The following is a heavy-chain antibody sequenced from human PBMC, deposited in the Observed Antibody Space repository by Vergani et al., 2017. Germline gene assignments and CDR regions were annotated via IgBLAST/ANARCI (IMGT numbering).Heavy chain of an antibody. D-gene: IGHD2-15*01. J-gene: IGHJ5*02. V-gene: IGHV3-23*01. CDR2: ISGHGDRT. CDR1: GFTFSNSA. CDR3: AKDRAGGSRSSRWFDP. Sequence: EVHLLESGGGQVEAGGSLRLSCVASGFTFSNSAMSWVRQTSGKGLEWVSAISGHGDRTYYADSVKGRFTISRDNSKNTLYLQMNSLRPEDTAVYYCAKDRAGGSRSSRWFDPWGQGTLVTVSS.